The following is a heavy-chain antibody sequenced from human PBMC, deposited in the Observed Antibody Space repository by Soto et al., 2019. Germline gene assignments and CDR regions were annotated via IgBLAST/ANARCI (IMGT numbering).Heavy chain of an antibody. V-gene: IGHV3-21*01. CDR3: ARALIGYHDAFDI. D-gene: IGHD3-22*01. J-gene: IGHJ3*02. CDR2: ISSSSSYI. Sequence: PGGSLRLSCAASGFTFSSYSMNWVRQAPGKGLEWVSSISSSSSYIYYADSVKGRFTISRDNAKNSLYLQMNSLRAEDTAVYYCARALIGYHDAFDIWGQGTMVTVSS. CDR1: GFTFSSYS.